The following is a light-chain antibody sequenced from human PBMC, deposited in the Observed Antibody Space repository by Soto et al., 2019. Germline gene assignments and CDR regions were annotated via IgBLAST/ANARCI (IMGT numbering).Light chain of an antibody. CDR2: DAS. Sequence: DIQMTQSPSSLSASVGDRVTITCRASQSISSYLNWYQQKPGKAPKLLIYDASSLESGVPSRFSGSGSGTEFTLTISSLQPDDFATYYCQQYNSYPWTFGQGTRWIS. V-gene: IGKV1-5*01. J-gene: IGKJ1*01. CDR1: QSISSY. CDR3: QQYNSYPWT.